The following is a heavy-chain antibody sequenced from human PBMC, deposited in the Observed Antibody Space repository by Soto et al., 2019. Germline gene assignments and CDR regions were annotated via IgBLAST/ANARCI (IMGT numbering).Heavy chain of an antibody. CDR2: VTTGGSTI. CDR3: AKDPHSSGWSHNWFDS. Sequence: GGSLRLSCAASGFTFSSYEMNWVRQAPGKGLAWVSFVTTGGSTISYADSVKGRFTISRDNAKNTLYLQMNSLRAEDTAVYYSAKDPHSSGWSHNWFDSWGQGTLVTVSS. D-gene: IGHD6-19*01. CDR1: GFTFSSYE. V-gene: IGHV3-48*03. J-gene: IGHJ5*01.